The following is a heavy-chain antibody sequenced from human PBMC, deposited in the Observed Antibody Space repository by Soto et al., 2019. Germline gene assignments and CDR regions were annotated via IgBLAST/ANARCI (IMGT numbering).Heavy chain of an antibody. V-gene: IGHV3-64D*06. CDR1: GFIFSSYA. CDR2: ISNEGEPL. CDR3: VKAGYNVYDSASDI. Sequence: GGSLRLSCSASGFIFSSYAMHWVRQAPGKGLEYLSVISNEGEPLWYADSVKGRCTISRDNSKNTLYLQMSGLRVEDTAVYYCVKAGYNVYDSASDIWGQGTMVTVSS. D-gene: IGHD5-12*01. J-gene: IGHJ3*02.